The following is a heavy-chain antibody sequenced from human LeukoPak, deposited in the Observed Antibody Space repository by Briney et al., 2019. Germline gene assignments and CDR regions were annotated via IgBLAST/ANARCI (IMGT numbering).Heavy chain of an antibody. J-gene: IGHJ3*02. CDR3: ARDLGSSGYYEANDAFDI. CDR1: GYTFTIYG. CDR2: ISAYNGNT. V-gene: IGHV1-18*01. D-gene: IGHD3-22*01. Sequence: GASVKVSCKASGYTFTIYGISWVRQAPGQGLEWMGWISAYNGNTNYAQKLQARVTMTTDTSTSTAYMELRSLRSDDTAVYYCARDLGSSGYYEANDAFDIWGQGTMVTVSS.